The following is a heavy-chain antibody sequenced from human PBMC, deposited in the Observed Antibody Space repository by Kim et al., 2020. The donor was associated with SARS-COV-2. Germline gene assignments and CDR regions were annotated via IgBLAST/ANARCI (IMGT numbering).Heavy chain of an antibody. J-gene: IGHJ6*01. D-gene: IGHD5-12*01. CDR3: ARDLHIVATGGSQYYYYYG. V-gene: IGHV1-69*04. CDR2: IIPILGIA. CDR1: GGTFSSYA. Sequence: SVKVSCKASGGTFSSYAISWVRQAPGQGLEWMGRIIPILGIANYAQKFQGRVTITADKSTSTAYMELSSLRSEDTAVYYCARDLHIVATGGSQYYYYYG.